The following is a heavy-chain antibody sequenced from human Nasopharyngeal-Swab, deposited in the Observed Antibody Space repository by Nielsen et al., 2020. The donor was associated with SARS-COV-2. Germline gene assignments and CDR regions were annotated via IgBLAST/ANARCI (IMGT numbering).Heavy chain of an antibody. CDR3: ARDRTGYGSLNYFDY. CDR1: GGSISRYY. Sequence: SETLSLTCTVSGGSISRYYWSWIRQPPGKGLEWIGYTYYSGSTKYNPSLKSRVTISIDTSKNQFSLKLSSVTAADTAVYYCARDRTGYGSLNYFDYWGQGTLVTAPQ. J-gene: IGHJ4*02. CDR2: TYYSGST. D-gene: IGHD3-10*01. V-gene: IGHV4-59*13.